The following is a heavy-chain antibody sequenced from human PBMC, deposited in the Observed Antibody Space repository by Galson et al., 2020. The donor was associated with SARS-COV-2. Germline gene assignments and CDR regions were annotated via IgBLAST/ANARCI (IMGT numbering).Heavy chain of an antibody. CDR1: GFTFSSYA. V-gene: IGHV3-30*04. Sequence: GGSLRLSCAASGFTFSSYAMHWVRQAPGKGLEWVAVISYDGSNKYYADSVKGRFTISRDNSKNTLYLQMNSLRAEDTAVYYCARDYLLYSSGLPELWGQGTLVTVSS. D-gene: IGHD6-19*01. CDR3: ARDYLLYSSGLPEL. CDR2: ISYDGSNK. J-gene: IGHJ4*02.